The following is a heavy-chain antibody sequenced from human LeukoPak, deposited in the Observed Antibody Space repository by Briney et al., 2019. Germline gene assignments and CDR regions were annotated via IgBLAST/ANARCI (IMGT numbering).Heavy chain of an antibody. CDR1: GGIFSSYA. J-gene: IGHJ4*02. CDR3: ARDGYSSSSFTPFDY. D-gene: IGHD6-6*01. V-gene: IGHV1-69*13. Sequence: GASVTVSCKASGGIFSSYAISWVRQAPGQGLEWMGGIIPIFGTANYAQKFQGGVTITADESTSTAYMELSSLRSEDTAVYYCARDGYSSSSFTPFDYWGQGTLVTVSS. CDR2: IIPIFGTA.